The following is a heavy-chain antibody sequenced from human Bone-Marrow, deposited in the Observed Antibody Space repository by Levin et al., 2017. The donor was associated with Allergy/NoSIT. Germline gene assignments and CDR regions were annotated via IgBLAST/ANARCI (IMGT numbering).Heavy chain of an antibody. CDR2: LKSRRGGGTA. D-gene: IGHD3-22*01. Sequence: GESLKISCVGSGFSFGEAWMSWVRHAPGKGLEWVARLKSRRGGGTADYAAPVNGRFTISRDESKNTLYLQMDSLKTEDTAIYYCATDDYYDTSGPQLDYFDYWGQGTLVTVSS. V-gene: IGHV3-15*01. CDR3: ATDDYYDTSGPQLDYFDY. J-gene: IGHJ4*02. CDR1: GFSFGEAW.